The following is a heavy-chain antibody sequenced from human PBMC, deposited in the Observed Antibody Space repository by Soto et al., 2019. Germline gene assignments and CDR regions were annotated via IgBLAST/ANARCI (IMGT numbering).Heavy chain of an antibody. CDR3: AEDFLTTYVPYYFEY. Sequence: QVQLVESGGGVVQPGRSLRLSCAASGFTFSNYGMHWVRQAPGKGLEWVAVISYDGSSRYYADSVKGRFTISRDSSKNTLNDQMNSLRVEATAVYYCAEDFLTTYVPYYFEYCSQRSLVT. CDR1: GFTFSNYG. J-gene: IGHJ4*02. D-gene: IGHD4-17*01. CDR2: ISYDGSSR. V-gene: IGHV3-30*18.